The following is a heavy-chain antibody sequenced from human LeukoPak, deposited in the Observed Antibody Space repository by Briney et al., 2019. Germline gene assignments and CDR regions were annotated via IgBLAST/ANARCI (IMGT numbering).Heavy chain of an antibody. D-gene: IGHD2-2*01. V-gene: IGHV3-74*03. J-gene: IGHJ5*02. CDR1: GFTVSSNY. Sequence: GGSLRLSCAASGFTVSSNYMSWVRQAPGKGLEWVSRINSDGSSTTYADSVKGRFTISSDYATNTLYLQMNSLRVEDTAVYFCVRDNSSSTRGWFDPWGQGTLVTVSS. CDR2: INSDGSST. CDR3: VRDNSSSTRGWFDP.